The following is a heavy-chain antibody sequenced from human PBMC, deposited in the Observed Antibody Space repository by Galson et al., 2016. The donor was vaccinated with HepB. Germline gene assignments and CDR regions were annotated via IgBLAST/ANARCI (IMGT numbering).Heavy chain of an antibody. V-gene: IGHV3-48*01. CDR2: ISASSGTI. Sequence: SLRLSCAASGFRFSDYNMNWVRQAPGRGLEWVAYISASSGTIYYADSVKGRFTISRDNANNSLSLQMNSLRAEDTAFYYCARPYTYYFGSGSYFDVLHYGMDVGGQGTTVTVSS. J-gene: IGHJ6*02. D-gene: IGHD3-10*01. CDR3: ARPYTYYFGSGSYFDVLHYGMDV. CDR1: GFRFSDYN.